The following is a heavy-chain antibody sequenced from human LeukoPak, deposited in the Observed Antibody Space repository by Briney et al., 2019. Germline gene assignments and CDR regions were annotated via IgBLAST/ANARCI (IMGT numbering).Heavy chain of an antibody. CDR3: ARVVGAIHPLRPSDYYYMDV. CDR2: ISAYNGNT. Sequence: VASVKVSCKASGYTFTGYYMHWVRQAPGQGLEWMGWISAYNGNTNYAQKLQGRVTMTTDTSTSTAYMELRSLRSDDTAVYYCARVVGAIHPLRPSDYYYMDVWGKGTTVTISS. J-gene: IGHJ6*03. CDR1: GYTFTGYY. V-gene: IGHV1-18*04. D-gene: IGHD1-26*01.